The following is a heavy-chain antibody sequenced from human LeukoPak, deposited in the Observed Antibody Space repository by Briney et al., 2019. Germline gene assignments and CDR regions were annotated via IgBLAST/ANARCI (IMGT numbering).Heavy chain of an antibody. CDR3: ARDLHDILTGYYYYYYMDV. V-gene: IGHV4-4*07. D-gene: IGHD3-9*01. J-gene: IGHJ6*03. CDR1: GGSISSYY. CDR2: IYTSGST. Sequence: SETLSLTCTVSGGSISSYYWTWIRQPAGKGLEWIGRIYTSGSTNYNPSLKSRVTMSVDTSKNQFSLKLSSVTAADTAVYYCARDLHDILTGYYYYYYMDVWGKGTTVTISS.